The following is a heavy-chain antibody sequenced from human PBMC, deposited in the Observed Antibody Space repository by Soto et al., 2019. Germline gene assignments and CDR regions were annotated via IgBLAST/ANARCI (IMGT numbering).Heavy chain of an antibody. V-gene: IGHV1-69*06. J-gene: IGHJ4*02. CDR1: GGSLSSYA. D-gene: IGHD6-6*01. CDR2: IRPIRDTT. CDR3: AREGYPSSSMSSFLDS. Sequence: QVQVVQSGAEVKKPGSSVKVSCKASGGSLSSYAISWVRQAPGQGLEWMGRIRPIRDTTNYAQKFQDRVTITADKSTNTAYMEVTGLRSEDTALYYCAREGYPSSSMSSFLDSWGQGTLVIVSS.